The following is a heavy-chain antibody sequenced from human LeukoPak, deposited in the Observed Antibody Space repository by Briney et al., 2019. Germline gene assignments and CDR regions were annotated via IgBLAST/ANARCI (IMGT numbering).Heavy chain of an antibody. CDR1: GYTFTSYG. CDR3: ARGFPPRRNYDSSSYYSYYFDN. CDR2: ISAYNGNT. D-gene: IGHD3-22*01. Sequence: ASVKVSCKASGYTFTSYGISWVRQAPGQGLEWMGWISAYNGNTKHAQKVQGRVTMTTDTSTSTAYMELRSLRSDDTAVYYCARGFPPRRNYDSSSYYSYYFDNWGQGTLVTVSP. J-gene: IGHJ4*02. V-gene: IGHV1-18*01.